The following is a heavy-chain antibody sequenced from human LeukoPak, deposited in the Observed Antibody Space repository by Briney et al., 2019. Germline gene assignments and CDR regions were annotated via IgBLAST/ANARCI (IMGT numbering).Heavy chain of an antibody. J-gene: IGHJ4*02. CDR2: ISGSGGST. V-gene: IGHV3-23*01. CDR3: AKVLWFGELFPSPFDY. D-gene: IGHD3-10*01. CDR1: GFTFSSYA. Sequence: GGSLRLSCAASGFTFSSYAMSWVRQAPGKGLEWVSAISGSGGSTYYADSVKGRFTISRDNSKITLYLQMNSLRAEDTAVYYCAKVLWFGELFPSPFDYWGQGTLVTVSS.